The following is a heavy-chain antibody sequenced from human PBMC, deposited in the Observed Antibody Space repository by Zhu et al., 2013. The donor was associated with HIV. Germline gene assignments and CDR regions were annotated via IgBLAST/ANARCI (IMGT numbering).Heavy chain of an antibody. Sequence: QVQLVESGGGVVQPGRSLRLSCAASGFTFSSYAMHWVRQAPGKGLEWVAVISYDGSNKYYADSVKGRFTISRDNSKNTLYLQMNSLRAEDTAVYYCASSTFSDYFDYWGQGTLVTVSS. CDR2: ISYDGSNK. CDR3: ASSTFSDYFDY. V-gene: IGHV3-30-3*01. J-gene: IGHJ4*02. CDR1: GFTFSSYA. D-gene: IGHD3-16*01.